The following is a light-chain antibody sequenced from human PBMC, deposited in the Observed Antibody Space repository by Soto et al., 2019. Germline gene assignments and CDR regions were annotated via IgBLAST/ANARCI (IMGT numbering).Light chain of an antibody. CDR3: QQHDNSPRT. CDR1: QSLSSYY. CDR2: AIS. J-gene: IGKJ1*01. Sequence: EIVLTQSPGTLSLSPGETATLSCRASQSLSSYYLAWYQQKPGQAPRLLIYAISSRATGIPDRFSGSGSGTDFTLTISRLEPEDSAVYYCQQHDNSPRTFGQGTKVDIK. V-gene: IGKV3-20*01.